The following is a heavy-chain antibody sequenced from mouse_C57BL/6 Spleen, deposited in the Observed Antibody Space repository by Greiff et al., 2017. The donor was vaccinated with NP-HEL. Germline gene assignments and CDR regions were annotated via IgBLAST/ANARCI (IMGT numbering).Heavy chain of an antibody. CDR1: GFTFSSYA. Sequence: EVKVVESGGGLVKPGGSLKLSCAASGFTFSSYAMSWVRQTPEKRLEWVATISDGGSYTYYPDNVKGRFTISRDNAKNNLYLQMSHLKSEDTAMYYCARVGITTVVATDWYFDVWGTGTTVTVSS. CDR2: ISDGGSYT. D-gene: IGHD1-1*01. J-gene: IGHJ1*03. CDR3: ARVGITTVVATDWYFDV. V-gene: IGHV5-4*03.